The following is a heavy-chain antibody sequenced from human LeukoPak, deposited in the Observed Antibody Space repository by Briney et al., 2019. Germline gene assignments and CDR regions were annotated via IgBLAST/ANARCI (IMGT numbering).Heavy chain of an antibody. CDR1: GFTFSSYG. CDR2: ISGSAYNT. J-gene: IGHJ4*02. Sequence: GGSLRLSCAASGFTFSSYGMSWVRQAPGKGLEWVSTISGSAYNTYYADSVKGRFTISRDNFANTLYLQMNSLRAEDTALYYCAKHSGSYFIYYVDSWGQGTLVTVSS. V-gene: IGHV3-23*01. D-gene: IGHD1-26*01. CDR3: AKHSGSYFIYYVDS.